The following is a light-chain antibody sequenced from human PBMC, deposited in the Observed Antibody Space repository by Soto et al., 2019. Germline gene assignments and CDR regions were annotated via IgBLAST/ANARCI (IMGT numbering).Light chain of an antibody. CDR1: SSDVGNYNY. CDR2: NVN. CDR3: SSFTSSTTYV. J-gene: IGLJ1*01. V-gene: IGLV2-14*01. Sequence: SVLTKSSSVYGSPGQSITISCTGTSSDVGNYNYVSWYQQHPGEVPKLIIFNVNNRPSGVSNRFSGSKSGNTASLTISGLQAEDEADYYCSSFTSSTTYVFGTGTKVTVL.